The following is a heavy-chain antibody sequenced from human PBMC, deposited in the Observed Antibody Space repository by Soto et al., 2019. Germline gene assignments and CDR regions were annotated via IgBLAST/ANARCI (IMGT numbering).Heavy chain of an antibody. J-gene: IGHJ3*02. D-gene: IGHD1-1*01. CDR1: GYTFTSYD. CDR2: MNPNSGNT. CDR3: AIAPKTGTTSFAFDI. V-gene: IGHV1-8*02. Sequence: ASVKVSCKASGYTFTSYDINWVRQATGQGLEWMGWMNPNSGNTGYAQKFQGRVTMTRNTSISTAYIERSSLRSEDTAVYYCAIAPKTGTTSFAFDIWGQGTMVTVSS.